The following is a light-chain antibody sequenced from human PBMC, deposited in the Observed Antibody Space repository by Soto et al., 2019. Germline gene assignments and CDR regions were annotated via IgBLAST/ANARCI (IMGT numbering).Light chain of an antibody. V-gene: IGKV1-33*01. CDR2: DAS. CDR1: QRISNY. CDR3: QQYENLPT. J-gene: IGKJ5*01. Sequence: DVQMTQPPSSLSASVGDRVTITCRASQRISNYLNWYQQKPGRAPKLLIYDASNLEAGVPSRFRGSGSGTDFTFTISRLQPEDIATYYCQQYENLPTFGQGTRLEIK.